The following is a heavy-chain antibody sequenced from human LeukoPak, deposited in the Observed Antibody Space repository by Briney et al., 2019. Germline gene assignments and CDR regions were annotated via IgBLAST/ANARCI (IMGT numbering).Heavy chain of an antibody. Sequence: ASVKVSCKASGYTFTSYDINWVRQATGQGLEWMGWMNPNSGSTGYAQKFQGRVTITRNTSISTAYMELSGLRSEDTAVYYCTRGRSTGYPYYFEYWGQGTLVTVSS. CDR3: TRGRSTGYPYYFEY. D-gene: IGHD5-12*01. CDR1: GYTFTSYD. CDR2: MNPNSGST. V-gene: IGHV1-8*03. J-gene: IGHJ4*02.